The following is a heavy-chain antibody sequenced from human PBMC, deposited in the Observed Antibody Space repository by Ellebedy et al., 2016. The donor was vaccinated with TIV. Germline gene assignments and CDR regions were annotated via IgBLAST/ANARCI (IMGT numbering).Heavy chain of an antibody. CDR1: GDSVTSGPYY. J-gene: IGHJ4*02. CDR3: ARVGVSKLSGSYFLDY. CDR2: IYYSGRT. V-gene: IGHV4-30-4*01. D-gene: IGHD1-26*01. Sequence: MPSETLSLTCTVSGDSVTSGPYYWSWVRRPPGKGLEWIGNIYYSGRTYFNASLNSRVSISIDASKTQFSLELSSVTAADTAVYYCARVGVSKLSGSYFLDYWGQGTLVTVSS.